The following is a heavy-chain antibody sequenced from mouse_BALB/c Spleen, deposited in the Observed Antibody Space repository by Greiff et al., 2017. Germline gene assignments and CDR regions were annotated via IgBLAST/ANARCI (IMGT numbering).Heavy chain of an antibody. CDR3: ARFSYDFYAMDY. D-gene: IGHD6-5*01. Sequence: EVKLEESGPDLVKPSQSLSLTCTVTGYSITSGYSWYWIRQFPGNKLEWMGYIHYSGSTNYNPSLKSRISITRDTSKNQFFLQLNSVTTEDTATYYCARFSYDFYAMDYWGQGTSVTVSS. V-gene: IGHV3-1*02. CDR1: GYSITSGYS. J-gene: IGHJ4*01. CDR2: IHYSGST.